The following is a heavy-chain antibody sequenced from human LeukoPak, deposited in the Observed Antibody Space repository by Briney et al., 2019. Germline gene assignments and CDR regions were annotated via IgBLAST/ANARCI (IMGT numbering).Heavy chain of an antibody. V-gene: IGHV3-30-3*01. J-gene: IGHJ4*02. D-gene: IGHD3-22*01. Sequence: GRSLRLSCAASGFTFSSYARHWVRQAPGKGLEWVALISYDGSNKYYADSVKGRFTISRDNSKNTLCLQMNSLRAEDTAVYYCPRTYYYDSSGYSNPGGYWGQGTLVTVSS. CDR1: GFTFSSYA. CDR2: ISYDGSNK. CDR3: PRTYYYDSSGYSNPGGY.